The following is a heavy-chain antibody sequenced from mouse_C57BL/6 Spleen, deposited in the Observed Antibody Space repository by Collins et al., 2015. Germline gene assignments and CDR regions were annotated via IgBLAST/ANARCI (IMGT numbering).Heavy chain of an antibody. CDR2: INPYNGAT. CDR3: ASEAYGNYAMDY. Sequence: VQLQQSGPELVKPGASVKISCKASGYSFTGYYMHWVKQSHVKSLEWIGRINPYNGATSYNQNFKDKASLTVDKSSSTAYMELHSLTSEDSAVYYCASEAYGNYAMDYWGQGTSVTVSS. J-gene: IGHJ4*01. D-gene: IGHD2-1*01. CDR1: GYSFTGYY. V-gene: IGHV1-26*01.